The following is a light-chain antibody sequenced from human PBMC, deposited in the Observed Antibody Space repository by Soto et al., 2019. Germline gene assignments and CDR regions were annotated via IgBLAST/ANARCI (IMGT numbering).Light chain of an antibody. CDR1: SSDVGGFEY. V-gene: IGLV2-14*01. CDR3: GSITRSSTSV. Sequence: QSVLSQPASVSGSPGQSITISCTETSSDVGGFEYVSWYQHQPGKAPKLIIYDVTKRPSGVSNRFSGSKSGNTASLTISGIQAEDEGDYYCGSITRSSTSVFGTGTKLTVL. CDR2: DVT. J-gene: IGLJ1*01.